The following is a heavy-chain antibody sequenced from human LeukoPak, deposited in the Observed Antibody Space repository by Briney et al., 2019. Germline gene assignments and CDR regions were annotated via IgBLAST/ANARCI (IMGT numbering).Heavy chain of an antibody. CDR2: IIPIFGTA. D-gene: IGHD2-2*01. Sequence: ASVKVSCKASGGTFSSYAISWVRQAPGQGLEWMGGIIPIFGTANYAQKFQGRVTITADESTSTAYMELSSLRSDDTAVYYCARSGSGYCSSTSCPYYYYGMDVWGQGTTVTVSS. CDR1: GGTFSSYA. CDR3: ARSGSGYCSSTSCPYYYYGMDV. V-gene: IGHV1-69*01. J-gene: IGHJ6*02.